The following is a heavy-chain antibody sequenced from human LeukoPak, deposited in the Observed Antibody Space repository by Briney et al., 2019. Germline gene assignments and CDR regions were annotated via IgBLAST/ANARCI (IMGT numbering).Heavy chain of an antibody. D-gene: IGHD4-17*01. CDR3: AKERDYAEDMDV. Sequence: GGSLRLSCAASEFTFSSYGMHWVRQAPGKGLEWVALIWFDGTYEYYADSVKGRFTISRDNSNKTLYLQMNSLRAEDTAVYYCAKERDYAEDMDVWGKGTTVTVSS. V-gene: IGHV3-33*06. CDR2: IWFDGTYE. CDR1: EFTFSSYG. J-gene: IGHJ6*03.